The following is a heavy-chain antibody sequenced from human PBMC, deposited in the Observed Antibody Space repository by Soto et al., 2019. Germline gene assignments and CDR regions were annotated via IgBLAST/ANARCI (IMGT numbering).Heavy chain of an antibody. CDR3: TRDASRDSSARGWYDP. D-gene: IGHD6-13*01. J-gene: IGHJ5*02. CDR2: ISSNSAYI. V-gene: IGHV3-21*01. Sequence: GGSLRLSCAASGFTFRSFTMNWVRQAPGKGLEWASTISSNSAYIYYTDALRGRFTISRDNAKNSLHLQMNSLRAEDTAVYYCTRDASRDSSARGWYDPWGPGTLVTVSS. CDR1: GFTFRSFT.